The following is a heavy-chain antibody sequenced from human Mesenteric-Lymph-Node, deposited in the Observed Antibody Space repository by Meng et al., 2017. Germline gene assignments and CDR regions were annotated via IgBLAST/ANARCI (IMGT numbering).Heavy chain of an antibody. CDR3: ARACGYCSSTPWVHNWFDP. CDR1: GFTFSSYA. V-gene: IGHV3-23*01. CDR2: ISGSGGST. D-gene: IGHD2-2*03. Sequence: GGSLRLSCAASGFTFSSYAMSWVRQAPGKGLEWVSAISGSGGSTYYADSVKGRFTISRDNSKNTLYLQMNSLRAEDTAVYYCARACGYCSSTPWVHNWFDPWGQGTLVTVSS. J-gene: IGHJ5*02.